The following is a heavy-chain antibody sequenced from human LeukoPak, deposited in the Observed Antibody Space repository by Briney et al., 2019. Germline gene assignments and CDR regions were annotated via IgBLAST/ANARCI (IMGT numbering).Heavy chain of an antibody. D-gene: IGHD6-13*01. Sequence: GTSLRLSCAASGFSFSSHAMNWVRQAPGKGLEWVSVIYSGGSTCYADSVKGRFTISRDNSKNTLYLQMNSLRAEDTAVYYCARDSSSWYVYWGQGTLVTVSS. CDR3: ARDSSSWYVY. CDR1: GFSFSSHA. J-gene: IGHJ4*02. V-gene: IGHV3-66*01. CDR2: IYSGGST.